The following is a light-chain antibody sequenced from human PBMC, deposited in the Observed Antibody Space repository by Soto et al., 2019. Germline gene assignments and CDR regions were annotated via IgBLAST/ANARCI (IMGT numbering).Light chain of an antibody. CDR1: SSDVGGYNY. Sequence: QSVLTQPPSASGSPGQSVAISCTGTSSDVGGYNYVSWYQQHPGKAPKLVIYDVSERPSGVPDRFSGSKSGNTASLTVSGLQAEDEADYFCSSYAGTHVVFGTGTKVTVL. V-gene: IGLV2-8*01. CDR2: DVS. CDR3: SSYAGTHVV. J-gene: IGLJ1*01.